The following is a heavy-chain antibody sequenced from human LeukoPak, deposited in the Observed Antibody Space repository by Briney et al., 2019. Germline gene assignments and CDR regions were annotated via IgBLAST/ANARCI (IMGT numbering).Heavy chain of an antibody. Sequence: PSETLSLTCTVSGGSISSYYWSWIRQPAGKGLEWIGRIYTSGSTNYNPSLKSRVTMSVDTSKNQFSLKLSSVTAADTAVYYCARDRFDWLWYYMDVWGKGTTVTISS. CDR2: IYTSGST. CDR1: GGSISSYY. J-gene: IGHJ6*03. CDR3: ARDRFDWLWYYMDV. D-gene: IGHD3-9*01. V-gene: IGHV4-4*07.